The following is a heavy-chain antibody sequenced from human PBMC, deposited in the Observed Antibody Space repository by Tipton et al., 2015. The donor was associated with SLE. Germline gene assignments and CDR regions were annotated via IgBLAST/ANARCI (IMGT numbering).Heavy chain of an antibody. CDR3: ARHEVSGIGFFQK. J-gene: IGHJ1*01. Sequence: TLSLTCTVSGDSISITSYYWGWIRQPPGKGLEWIGSIYYSGTTYYNPSLKSRVTISVDTSKNQFSLKLNSATAADTAVYYCARHEVSGIGFFQKWGQGTLVTVSS. CDR1: GDSISITSYY. V-gene: IGHV4-39*07. CDR2: IYYSGTT. D-gene: IGHD6-19*01.